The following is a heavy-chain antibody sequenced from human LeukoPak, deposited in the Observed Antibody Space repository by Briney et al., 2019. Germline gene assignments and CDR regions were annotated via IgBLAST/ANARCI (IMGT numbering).Heavy chain of an antibody. J-gene: IGHJ4*02. CDR3: ARTVTLDY. D-gene: IGHD4-23*01. Sequence: SETLSLTCSVYGGSFSGYYWSWIRQPPGKGPEWIGEINHSGSTNYNSSLKSRVIISGDTSKNQFSLKLSSVTAADTAVYYCARTVTLDYWGQGTLVTVSS. CDR2: INHSGST. V-gene: IGHV4-34*01. CDR1: GGSFSGYY.